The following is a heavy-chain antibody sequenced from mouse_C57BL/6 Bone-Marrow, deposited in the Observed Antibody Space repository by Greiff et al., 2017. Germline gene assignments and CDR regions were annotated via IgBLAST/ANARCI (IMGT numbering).Heavy chain of an antibody. CDR2: IHPNSGST. D-gene: IGHD2-2*01. CDR3: ARMGGRVTTTDAGFAY. Sequence: QVQLQQPGAELVKPGASVQLSCKASGYTFTSYWMHWVKQRPGQGLEWIGMIHPNSGSTNYNEKFKSKATLTVEKSSSTAYMQLSSLTSEDSAVYFCARMGGRVTTTDAGFAYWGQRTLVTVSA. J-gene: IGHJ3*01. V-gene: IGHV1-64*01. CDR1: GYTFTSYW.